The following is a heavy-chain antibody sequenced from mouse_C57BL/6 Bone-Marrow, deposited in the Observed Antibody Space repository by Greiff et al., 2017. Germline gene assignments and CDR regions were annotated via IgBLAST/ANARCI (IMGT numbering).Heavy chain of an antibody. CDR3: ARSYGGPYYYAMDY. V-gene: IGHV1-72*01. D-gene: IGHD1-1*02. Sequence: VQLQQPGAELVKPGASVKLSCKASGYTFTSYWMHWVKQRPGRGLEWIGRIDPNSGGTKYNEKFQSKATLTVDKPSSTAYMQLSSLTSEDSAVYYCARSYGGPYYYAMDYWGQGTSVTVSS. J-gene: IGHJ4*01. CDR2: IDPNSGGT. CDR1: GYTFTSYW.